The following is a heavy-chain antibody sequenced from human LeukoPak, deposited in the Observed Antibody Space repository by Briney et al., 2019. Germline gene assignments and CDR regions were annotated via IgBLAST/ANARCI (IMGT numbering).Heavy chain of an antibody. J-gene: IGHJ3*02. CDR1: GFPFTIFA. D-gene: IGHD3-9*01. CDR2: LYSGGTT. CDR3: ARDLETDISDAFDI. Sequence: RAGGSLRLSCAASGFPFTIFAMSWVRQAPGKGLEWVSVLYSGGTTYYADSVKGRFTISRDNSKNTLYLQMNSLRAEDTAVYYCARDLETDISDAFDIWGRGTMVTVSS. V-gene: IGHV3-66*01.